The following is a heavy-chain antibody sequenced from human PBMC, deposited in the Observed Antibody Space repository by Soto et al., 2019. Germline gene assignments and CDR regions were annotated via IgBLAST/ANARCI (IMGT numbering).Heavy chain of an antibody. Sequence: QVQLQQWGAGLLKPSETLSLTCAVYGGSFSPYFWSWIRQPPGQGLEWIGEINHSGSTNYNPSLTRRATLLVDTSKHQVSLKLTSVTAADTAVYYCARLASGWQYYYFDSWGRGTPVTVSS. D-gene: IGHD6-19*01. CDR3: ARLASGWQYYYFDS. J-gene: IGHJ2*01. V-gene: IGHV4-34*01. CDR1: GGSFSPYF. CDR2: INHSGST.